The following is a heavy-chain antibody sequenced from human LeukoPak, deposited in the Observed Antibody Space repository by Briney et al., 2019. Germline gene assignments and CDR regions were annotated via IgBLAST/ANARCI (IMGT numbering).Heavy chain of an antibody. J-gene: IGHJ4*02. CDR3: ARRWRAARTSFDY. Sequence: ASVKVSCKASGYTFTSLDINWVRQATGQGLEWMGWINPNSGNRGYTQQFQGRVTITRDTSISTVYMELSSLRSEDTAVYYCARRWRAARTSFDYWGQGTLVTVSS. CDR1: GYTFTSLD. V-gene: IGHV1-8*01. CDR2: INPNSGNR. D-gene: IGHD4-23*01.